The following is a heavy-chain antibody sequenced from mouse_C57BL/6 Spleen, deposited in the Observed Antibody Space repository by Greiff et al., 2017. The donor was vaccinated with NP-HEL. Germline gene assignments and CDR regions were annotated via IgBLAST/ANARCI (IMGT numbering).Heavy chain of an antibody. V-gene: IGHV1-52*01. CDR3: AVTTGGDFDF. CDR2: IDPSDSET. J-gene: IGHJ1*03. Sequence: QVQLQQPGAELVRPGSSVKLSCKASGYTFTSYWMHWVKQRPIQGLEWIGNIDPSDSETNYNQKFKDKATFTVDKSSSTAYMQLSSLTSEDSAVYYCAVTTGGDFDFWGTGTTVTVSS. CDR1: GYTFTSYW. D-gene: IGHD2-12*01.